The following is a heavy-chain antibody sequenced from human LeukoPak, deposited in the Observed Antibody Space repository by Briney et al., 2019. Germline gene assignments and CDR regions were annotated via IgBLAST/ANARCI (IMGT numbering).Heavy chain of an antibody. Sequence: GGSLRLSCAASGFTFSSYAMNWVRQAPGKGLEWVSGINWNGGSTGYADSVKGRFTISRDNAKNSLYLQMNSLRAEDTALYHCAREVAAAGTVYFDYWGQGTLVTVSS. V-gene: IGHV3-20*01. CDR2: INWNGGST. J-gene: IGHJ4*02. D-gene: IGHD6-13*01. CDR1: GFTFSSYA. CDR3: AREVAAAGTVYFDY.